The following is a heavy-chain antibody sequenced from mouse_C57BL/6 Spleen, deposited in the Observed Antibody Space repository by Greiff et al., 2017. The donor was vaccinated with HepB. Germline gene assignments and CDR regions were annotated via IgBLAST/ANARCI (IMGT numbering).Heavy chain of an antibody. D-gene: IGHD1-1*01. V-gene: IGHV1-52*01. Sequence: VQLQQPGAELVRPGSSVKLSCKASGYTFTSYWMHWVKQRPIQGLEWIGNIDPSDSETHYNQKFKDKATLTVDKSSSTAYMQLSSLTSEDSAVYYCARSLLRRGWYFDVWGTGTTVTVSS. J-gene: IGHJ1*03. CDR2: IDPSDSET. CDR3: ARSLLRRGWYFDV. CDR1: GYTFTSYW.